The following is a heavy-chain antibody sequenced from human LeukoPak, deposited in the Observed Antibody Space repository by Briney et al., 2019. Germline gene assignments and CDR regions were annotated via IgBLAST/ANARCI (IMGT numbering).Heavy chain of an antibody. CDR2: ISGSGDET. CDR1: GFTFSSYA. Sequence: GGPLRLSCAASGFTFSSYAMSWVRQAPGRGVEWVSTISGSGDETCYADSVKGRFTISRDNSKNTLYLQMISLRAEDTAVYYCAKDRGSSGWNGLDYWGQGTLVTVSS. V-gene: IGHV3-23*01. J-gene: IGHJ4*02. D-gene: IGHD6-19*01. CDR3: AKDRGSSGWNGLDY.